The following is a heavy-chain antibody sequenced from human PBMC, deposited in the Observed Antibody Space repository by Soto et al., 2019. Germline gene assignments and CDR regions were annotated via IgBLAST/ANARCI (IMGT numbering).Heavy chain of an antibody. V-gene: IGHV3-23*01. Sequence: EVQLLESGGGLVQTGGSLRLSCAASGFTFSSYAMSWVRQAPGKGLEWVSAISGSGGSTYYADSVKGRFTISRDNSKNTLYLQMNSLRAEDTAVYYCAISRIAAAGPFDYWGQGTLVTVSS. CDR3: AISRIAAAGPFDY. CDR1: GFTFSSYA. D-gene: IGHD6-13*01. CDR2: ISGSGGST. J-gene: IGHJ4*02.